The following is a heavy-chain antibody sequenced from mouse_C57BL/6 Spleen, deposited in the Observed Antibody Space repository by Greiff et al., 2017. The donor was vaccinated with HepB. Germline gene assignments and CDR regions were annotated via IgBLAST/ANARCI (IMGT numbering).Heavy chain of an antibody. Sequence: ESGPGLVKPSQSLSLTCSVTGYSITSGYYWNWIRQFPGNKLEWMGYISYDGSNNYNPSLKNRISITRDTSKNQFFLKLNSVTTEDTATYYCARAGGNYGGWFAYWGQGTLVTVSA. CDR2: ISYDGSN. D-gene: IGHD2-1*01. CDR1: GYSITSGYY. V-gene: IGHV3-6*01. CDR3: ARAGGNYGGWFAY. J-gene: IGHJ3*01.